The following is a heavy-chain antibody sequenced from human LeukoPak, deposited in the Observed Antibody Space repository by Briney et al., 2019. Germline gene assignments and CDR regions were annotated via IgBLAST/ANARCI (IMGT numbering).Heavy chain of an antibody. V-gene: IGHV4-59*01. CDR2: IYYSGST. Sequence: SETLSLTCTVSGGSISSYYWSWIRQPPGKGLEWIGYIYYSGSTNYNPSLKSRVTISVDTSKNQFSLKLSSVTAADTAVYYCARVFTRGAFDIWGQGTRVTVSS. J-gene: IGHJ3*02. CDR1: GGSISSYY. D-gene: IGHD3-10*01. CDR3: ARVFTRGAFDI.